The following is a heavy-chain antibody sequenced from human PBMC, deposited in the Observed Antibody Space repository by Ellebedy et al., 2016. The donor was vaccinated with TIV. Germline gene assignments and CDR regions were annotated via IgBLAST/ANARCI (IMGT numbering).Heavy chain of an antibody. Sequence: AASVKVSCKASGFTFTSSAVQWVRQARGQRLEWIGWIVVGSGNTNYAQKFQERVTMTRDTSTSTVYMELSSLRSEDTAVYYCAREGDTAMAKDYWGQGTLVTVSS. J-gene: IGHJ4*02. CDR3: AREGDTAMAKDY. CDR2: IVVGSGNT. V-gene: IGHV1-58*01. D-gene: IGHD5-18*01. CDR1: GFTFTSSA.